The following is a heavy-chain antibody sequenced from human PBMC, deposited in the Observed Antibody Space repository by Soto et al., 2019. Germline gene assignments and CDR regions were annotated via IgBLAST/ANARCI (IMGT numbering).Heavy chain of an antibody. CDR1: GGSISSGDYY. CDR3: DRGQSSGYYDY. V-gene: IGHV4-30-4*01. CDR2: IYYSGST. Sequence: SETLSLTCTVSGGSISSGDYYWSWIRQPPGKGLEWIGYIYYSGSTYYNPSLKSRVTISVDTSKNQFSLKLSSVTAADTAVYYCDRGQSSGYYDYWGQGTLVTAPQ. D-gene: IGHD3-22*01. J-gene: IGHJ4*02.